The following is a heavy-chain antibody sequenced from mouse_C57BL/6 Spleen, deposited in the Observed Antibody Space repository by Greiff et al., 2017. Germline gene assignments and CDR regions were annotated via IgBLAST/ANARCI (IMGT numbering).Heavy chain of an antibody. CDR1: GYAFTNYL. J-gene: IGHJ2*01. Sequence: QVQLKESGAELVRPGTSVKVSCKASGYAFTNYLIEWVKQRPGQGLEWIGVINPGSGGTNYNEKFKGKATLTADKSSSTAYMQLSSLTSEDSAVYCGARSSHYYGDFDYWGQGTTLTVSS. D-gene: IGHD1-2*01. CDR2: INPGSGGT. CDR3: ARSSHYYGDFDY. V-gene: IGHV1-54*01.